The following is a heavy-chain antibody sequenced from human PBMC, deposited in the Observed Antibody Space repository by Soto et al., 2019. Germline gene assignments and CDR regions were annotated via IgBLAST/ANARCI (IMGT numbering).Heavy chain of an antibody. CDR3: ASGGYCSGGSCYAGVFDY. CDR2: IYYSGST. J-gene: IGHJ4*02. Sequence: PSETLSLTCTVSGGSISSGGYYWSWIRQHPGKGLEWIGYIYYSGSTYYNPSLKSRVTISVDTSKNQFSLKLSSVTAADTAVYYCASGGYCSGGSCYAGVFDYWGQGTLVTVSS. V-gene: IGHV4-31*03. CDR1: GGSISSGGYY. D-gene: IGHD2-15*01.